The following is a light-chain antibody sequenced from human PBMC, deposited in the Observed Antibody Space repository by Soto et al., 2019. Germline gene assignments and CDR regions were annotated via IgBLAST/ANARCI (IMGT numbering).Light chain of an antibody. Sequence: EIVLTQSPATLSLSPGERATLSCRASQSVSSYLAWYQQKPGQAPRLLIYDASNRATGIPARFSGSGSGTDFTLTISSLEPEDFAVYYCQQRSNLPPAFGQGTKLEIK. CDR3: QQRSNLPPA. CDR1: QSVSSY. CDR2: DAS. J-gene: IGKJ2*01. V-gene: IGKV3-11*01.